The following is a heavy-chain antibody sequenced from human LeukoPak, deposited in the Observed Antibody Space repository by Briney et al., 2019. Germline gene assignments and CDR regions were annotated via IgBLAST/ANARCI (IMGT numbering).Heavy chain of an antibody. J-gene: IGHJ4*02. V-gene: IGHV3-23*01. Sequence: GGSLRLSCAASGCTFSSCAMSWVRQAPGKGLEWVSTIIDSGNSIYYADSAEGRFTISRDNSKNTLYLQMNSLRAGDTAVYYCAKDPIFSGSYGVFDYWGLGTLVTVSS. CDR2: IIDSGNSI. CDR3: AKDPIFSGSYGVFDY. D-gene: IGHD1-26*01. CDR1: GCTFSSCA.